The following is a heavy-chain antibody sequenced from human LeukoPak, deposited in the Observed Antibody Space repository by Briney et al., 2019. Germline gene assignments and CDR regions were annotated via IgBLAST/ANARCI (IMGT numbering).Heavy chain of an antibody. V-gene: IGHV3-23*01. J-gene: IGHJ6*03. CDR2: ISGSGGST. CDR3: AGGGFGEAYYYYYYMDV. D-gene: IGHD3-10*01. Sequence: PGGSLRLSCAASRFTFSTYAMSWVRQAPGKGLEWVSTISGSGGSTYYADSVKGRFTISRDNSKNTLYLQINSLRAEDTAVYYRAGGGFGEAYYYYYYMDVWGKGTTVTVSS. CDR1: RFTFSTYA.